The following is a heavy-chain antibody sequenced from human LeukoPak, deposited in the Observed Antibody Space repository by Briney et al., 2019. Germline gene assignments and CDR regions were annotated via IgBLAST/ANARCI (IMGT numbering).Heavy chain of an antibody. Sequence: PSETLSLTCAVYGGPFRGYYWSWVRQPPGKGLEWIGEINHSGTTNYNPSLKSRVTISVDTSKNQFSLKLSSVTAAGTAVYYCARGIVGATRGLFDSWGQGTLVTVSS. V-gene: IGHV4-34*01. J-gene: IGHJ4*02. CDR2: INHSGTT. CDR3: ARGIVGATRGLFDS. D-gene: IGHD1-26*01. CDR1: GGPFRGYY.